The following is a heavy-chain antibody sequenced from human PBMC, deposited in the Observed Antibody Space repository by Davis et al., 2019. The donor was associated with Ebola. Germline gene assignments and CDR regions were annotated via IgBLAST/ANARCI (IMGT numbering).Heavy chain of an antibody. CDR1: GFTFSGSA. CDR3: ARDLLEPLYYYYGMDV. CDR2: IRSKANSYAT. J-gene: IGHJ6*02. V-gene: IGHV3-73*01. Sequence: ESLKISCAASGFTFSGSAMHWVRQASGKGLEWVGRIRSKANSYATAYAASVKGRFTISRDDSKNTAYLQMNSLRDEDTAVYYCARDLLEPLYYYYGMDVWGQGTTVTVSS. D-gene: IGHD1-1*01.